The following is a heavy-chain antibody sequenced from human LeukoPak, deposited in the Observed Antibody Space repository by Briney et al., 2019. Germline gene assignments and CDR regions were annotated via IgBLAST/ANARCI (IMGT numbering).Heavy chain of an antibody. D-gene: IGHD3-22*01. CDR3: AREMYYYDSSGYQMAEYFQH. Sequence: SQTLSLTCAISGDSVSSNSAAWNWIRQSPSRGLEWLGRTYYRSKWYNDYAVSVKSRITINPDTSKNQFSLQLNPVTPEDTAAYYCAREMYYYDSSGYQMAEYFQHWGQGTLVTVSS. V-gene: IGHV6-1*01. CDR2: TYYRSKWYN. CDR1: GDSVSSNSAA. J-gene: IGHJ1*01.